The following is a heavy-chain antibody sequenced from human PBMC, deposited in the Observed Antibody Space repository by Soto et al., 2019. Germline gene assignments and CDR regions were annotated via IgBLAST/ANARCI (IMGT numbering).Heavy chain of an antibody. J-gene: IGHJ4*02. Sequence: SVKVSCKASGGTFSSYAISWVRQAPGQGLEWMGGIIPIFGTANYAQKFQGRVTITADESTSTAYMELSSLRSEDTAVYYCARSHTYYYDSSGYYPPHHFDYWGQGTLVTVSS. CDR1: GGTFSSYA. V-gene: IGHV1-69*13. CDR2: IIPIFGTA. CDR3: ARSHTYYYDSSGYYPPHHFDY. D-gene: IGHD3-22*01.